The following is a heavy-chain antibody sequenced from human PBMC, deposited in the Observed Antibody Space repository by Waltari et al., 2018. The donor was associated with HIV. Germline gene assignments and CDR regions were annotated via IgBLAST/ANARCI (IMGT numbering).Heavy chain of an antibody. CDR3: ARDRKRDFWSGYYEPDAFDI. J-gene: IGHJ3*02. Sequence: EVQLVESGGGLVQPGGSLRLSCAASGFTFSSYSMNWVRQAPGKGLEWVSYISSSSSTIYYADSVKGRFTISRDNAKNSLYLQMNSLRDEDTAVYYCARDRKRDFWSGYYEPDAFDIWGQGTMVTVSS. CDR2: ISSSSSTI. V-gene: IGHV3-48*02. D-gene: IGHD3-3*01. CDR1: GFTFSSYS.